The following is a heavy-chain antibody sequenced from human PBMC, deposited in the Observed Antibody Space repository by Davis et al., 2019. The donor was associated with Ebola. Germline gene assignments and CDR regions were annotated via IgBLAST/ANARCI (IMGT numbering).Heavy chain of an antibody. D-gene: IGHD6-13*01. CDR3: SRSPGYSSNRGYYFDY. CDR2: IYPGDSES. J-gene: IGHJ4*02. CDR1: GNSFTSHW. V-gene: IGHV5-51*01. Sequence: KVSCKDSGNSFTSHWIGWVRQMPGTGLEWMGIIYPGDSESRYSPSFQGQVPISADKSITTAYLQCNSLKASDTAMYYCSRSPGYSSNRGYYFDYWGQGTLVTVSS.